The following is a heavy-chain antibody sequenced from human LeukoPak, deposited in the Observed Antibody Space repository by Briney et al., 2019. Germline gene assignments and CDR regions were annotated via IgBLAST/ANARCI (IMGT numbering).Heavy chain of an antibody. CDR1: GYTFSSYG. D-gene: IGHD4-17*01. V-gene: IGHV1-18*01. Sequence: ASVKVSCKASGYTFSSYGITWVRQVPGQGLEWMGWISTYDGNTNYAQKLQGRVTMTTDTSTGTGYMELRSLRSDDTAVYYCARLTVTKRPGYFDYWGQGTLVTVSS. CDR2: ISTYDGNT. CDR3: ARLTVTKRPGYFDY. J-gene: IGHJ4*02.